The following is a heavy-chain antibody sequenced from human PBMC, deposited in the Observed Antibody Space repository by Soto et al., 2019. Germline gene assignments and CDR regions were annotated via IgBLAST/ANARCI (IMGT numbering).Heavy chain of an antibody. V-gene: IGHV3-23*01. D-gene: IGHD3-3*01. J-gene: IGHJ4*02. CDR1: GFTFSSYA. CDR2: ISGSGGST. CDR3: AKGTLRFLEWSDYFDY. Sequence: PGGSLRLSCAASGFTFSSYAMSWVRQAPGKGLEWVSAISGSGGSTYYADSVKGRFTISRDNSKNTLYLQMNSLRAEDTAVYYCAKGTLRFLEWSDYFDYWGQGTLVTVSS.